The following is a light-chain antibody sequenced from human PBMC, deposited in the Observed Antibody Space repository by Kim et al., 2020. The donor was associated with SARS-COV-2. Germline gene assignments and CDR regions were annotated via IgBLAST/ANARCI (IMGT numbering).Light chain of an antibody. Sequence: QPVLTQPPSVSGSPGQRVTISCTGNSSNIGAGYDVHWYQQLPGTAPKLLIYANNNRPSGVPDRFSGSKSGTSASLAITGLQAEDEADYYCQSYDSGLSASVVFGGGTQLTVL. V-gene: IGLV1-40*01. J-gene: IGLJ2*01. CDR1: SSNIGAGYD. CDR2: ANN. CDR3: QSYDSGLSASVV.